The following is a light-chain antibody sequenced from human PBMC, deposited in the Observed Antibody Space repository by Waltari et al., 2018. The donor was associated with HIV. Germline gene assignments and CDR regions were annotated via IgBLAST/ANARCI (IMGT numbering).Light chain of an antibody. Sequence: IVLTQSPGTLSLSPGERATLSCRASPSVSSSYLAWYHQKPGQAPRLLIYGASSRATGITDRFSGGGSGTDFTLTISRLEPEDFAVYYCQQYGGAPRVTFGQGTRLEIK. CDR3: QQYGGAPRVT. J-gene: IGKJ5*01. CDR1: PSVSSSY. V-gene: IGKV3-20*01. CDR2: GAS.